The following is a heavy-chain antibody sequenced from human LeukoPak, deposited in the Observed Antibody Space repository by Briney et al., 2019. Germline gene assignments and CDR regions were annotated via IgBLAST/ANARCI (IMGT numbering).Heavy chain of an antibody. CDR3: ATYCTNGVCARSDLK. CDR1: GGSISSYY. J-gene: IGHJ4*02. CDR2: IYYSGST. Sequence: SETLSLTCTVSGGSISSYYWSWIRQPPGKGVEGMGYIYYSGSTNYNPSLKSRVTISVDTSKNQFSLKLSSVTAADTAVYYCATYCTNGVCARSDLKWGQGTLVTVSS. D-gene: IGHD2-8*01. V-gene: IGHV4-59*12.